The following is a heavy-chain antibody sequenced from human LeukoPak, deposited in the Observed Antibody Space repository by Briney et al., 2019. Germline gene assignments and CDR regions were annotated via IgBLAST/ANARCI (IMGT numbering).Heavy chain of an antibody. Sequence: ASVKVSCKASGYTFTGYYMHWVRQAPGQGLEWMGWINPNSGGTNYAQKFQGRVTMTRDTSISTAYMELSRLRSDDTAVYYCARDLYNWIPFDYWGQGTLVTVSS. CDR2: INPNSGGT. V-gene: IGHV1-2*02. J-gene: IGHJ4*02. D-gene: IGHD1-20*01. CDR3: ARDLYNWIPFDY. CDR1: GYTFTGYY.